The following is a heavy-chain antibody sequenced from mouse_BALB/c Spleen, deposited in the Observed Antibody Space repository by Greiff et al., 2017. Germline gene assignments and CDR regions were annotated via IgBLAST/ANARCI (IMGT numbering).Heavy chain of an antibody. CDR3: ARENYYGSWYFDV. V-gene: IGHV3-6*02. D-gene: IGHD1-1*01. J-gene: IGHJ1*01. CDR2: ISYDGSN. Sequence: VQLKESGPGLVKPSQSLSLTCSVTGYSITSGYFWNWIRQFPGNKLEWMGYISYDGSNNYNPSLKNRISITRDTAKNQFFLKLNSVTTEDTATYDCARENYYGSWYFDVWGAGTTVTVSA. CDR1: GYSITSGYF.